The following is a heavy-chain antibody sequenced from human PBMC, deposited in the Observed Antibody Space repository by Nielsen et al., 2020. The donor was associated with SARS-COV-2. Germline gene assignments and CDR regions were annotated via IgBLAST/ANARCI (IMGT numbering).Heavy chain of an antibody. CDR3: ARDLVAARDYYYYGMDV. Sequence: ASVKVSCKASGYTFTSYYMHWVRQAPGQGLEWMGIINPSGGSTSYAQKFQGRVTMTRDTSTSTAYMELSSLRSEDTAVYYCARDLVAARDYYYYGMDVWGQGTTVTVSS. CDR2: INPSGGST. CDR1: GYTFTSYY. V-gene: IGHV1-46*01. J-gene: IGHJ6*02. D-gene: IGHD2-15*01.